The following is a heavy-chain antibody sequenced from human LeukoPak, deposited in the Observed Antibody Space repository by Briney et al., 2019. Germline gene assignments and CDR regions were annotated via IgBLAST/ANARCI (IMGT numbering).Heavy chain of an antibody. CDR1: GGSLIANAYY. CDR3: ARHAAGGTVVFDY. J-gene: IGHJ4*02. CDR2: VHYSGPT. Sequence: SEALSLTCTVPGGSLIANAYYWAWVRQPPGKGLEWIGSVHYSGPTVYSASLKSRVTVSADTSTNQFSLRLSSVTAADTAVYYCARHAAGGTVVFDYWGQGALVIVSS. D-gene: IGHD6-13*01. V-gene: IGHV4-39*01.